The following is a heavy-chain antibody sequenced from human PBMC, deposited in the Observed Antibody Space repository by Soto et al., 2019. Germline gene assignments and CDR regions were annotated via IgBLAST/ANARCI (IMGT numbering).Heavy chain of an antibody. Sequence: VSGPTLVNPTQTLTLTCTFSGFSLSTRGEGVGWIRQLPGNALEWLALIYLDDDKRYSPALKSRPTITKVTSKNQEVLTMTNMDPEDTASYYCVETSSSAPYYFDYWAQGTLVTVSS. J-gene: IGHJ4*02. CDR2: IYLDDDK. V-gene: IGHV2-5*02. CDR3: VETSSSAPYYFDY. D-gene: IGHD6-6*01. CDR1: GFSLSTRGEG.